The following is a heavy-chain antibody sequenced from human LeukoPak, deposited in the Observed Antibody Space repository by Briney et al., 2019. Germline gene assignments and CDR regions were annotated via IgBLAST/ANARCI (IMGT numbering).Heavy chain of an antibody. V-gene: IGHV3-21*01. Sequence: GGSLRLSCAASGFTFSSYSMNWVRQAPGKGLEWVSSISSSSSYIYYADSVKGRFTISRDNAKNSLYLQMNRLRAEDTAVYYCARDDGYYGSGSSFDYWGQGTLVTVSS. CDR3: ARDDGYYGSGSSFDY. J-gene: IGHJ4*02. D-gene: IGHD3-10*01. CDR1: GFTFSSYS. CDR2: ISSSSSYI.